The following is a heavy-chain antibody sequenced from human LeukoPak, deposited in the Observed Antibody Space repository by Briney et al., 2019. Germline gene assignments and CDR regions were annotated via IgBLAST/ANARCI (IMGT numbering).Heavy chain of an antibody. CDR3: AVLDYDILTGYYNFDY. Sequence: SVKVSCKASGSTFTSSAMQWVRQARGQRLEWIGWIVVGSGNTNYAQKFQERVTITRDMSTSTAYMELSSRRSEDTAVYYCAVLDYDILTGYYNFDYWGQGTLVTVS. V-gene: IGHV1-58*02. J-gene: IGHJ4*02. D-gene: IGHD3-9*01. CDR1: GSTFTSSA. CDR2: IVVGSGNT.